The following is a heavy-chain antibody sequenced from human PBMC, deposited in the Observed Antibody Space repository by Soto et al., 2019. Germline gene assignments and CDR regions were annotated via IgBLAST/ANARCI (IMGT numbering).Heavy chain of an antibody. CDR1: GYTFTSYY. D-gene: IGHD4-4*01. CDR2: INPSGGST. Sequence: QVQLVQSGAEVKKPGASVKVSCKASGYTFTSYYMHWVRQAPGQGLEWMGIINPSGGSTSYAQKFQGRVTMTRDTSTSTVYMELSSLRSEDTAVYSCARDYSTRYWFDPWGQGTLLTVSS. V-gene: IGHV1-46*01. CDR3: ARDYSTRYWFDP. J-gene: IGHJ5*02.